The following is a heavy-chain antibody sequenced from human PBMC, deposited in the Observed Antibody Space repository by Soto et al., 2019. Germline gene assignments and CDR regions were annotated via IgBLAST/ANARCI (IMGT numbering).Heavy chain of an antibody. V-gene: IGHV3-9*01. J-gene: IGHJ4*02. Sequence: GGSLRLSCAASGFTFDDYAMHWVRQIPGKGLQWVSGISWSTSSIGYGASLRGRFLISRDNANNSLYLQMNDLRPEDTALYYCGKASSSNSWSPIDYWGQGTMVTVSS. D-gene: IGHD3-3*01. CDR1: GFTFDDYA. CDR2: ISWSTSSI. CDR3: GKASSSNSWSPIDY.